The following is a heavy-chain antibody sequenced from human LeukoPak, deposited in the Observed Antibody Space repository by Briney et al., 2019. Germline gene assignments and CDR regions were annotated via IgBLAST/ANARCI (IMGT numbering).Heavy chain of an antibody. V-gene: IGHV4-61*02. Sequence: SETLSLTCTVSGGSIGSGSYYWSWIRQPAGKGLEWIGRIYTSGSTNYNPSLKSRVTISVDTSKNQFSLKLSSVTAADTAVYYCARETYYDYVWGSYRPVRYFDYWGQGTLVTVSS. CDR3: ARETYYDYVWGSYRPVRYFDY. D-gene: IGHD3-16*02. CDR1: GGSIGSGSYY. J-gene: IGHJ4*02. CDR2: IYTSGST.